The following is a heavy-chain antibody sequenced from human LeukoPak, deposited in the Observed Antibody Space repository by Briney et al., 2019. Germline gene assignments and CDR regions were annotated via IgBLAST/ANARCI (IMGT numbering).Heavy chain of an antibody. CDR3: ARSGDGYNYLDY. D-gene: IGHD5-24*01. Sequence: ASVKVSCKASGYTFTGYYMHWVRQAPGQGLAWMGWINPNSGGTNYAQKFQGRVTMTRDTSISTAYMELSRLRSDDTAVYYCARSGDGYNYLDYWGQGTLVTVSS. CDR2: INPNSGGT. J-gene: IGHJ4*02. CDR1: GYTFTGYY. V-gene: IGHV1-2*02.